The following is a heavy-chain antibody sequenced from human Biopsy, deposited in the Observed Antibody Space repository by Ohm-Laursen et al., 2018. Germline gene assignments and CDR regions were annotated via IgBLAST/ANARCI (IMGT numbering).Heavy chain of an antibody. CDR3: AKDRWERNLHYGGGVDL. V-gene: IGHV3-23*01. CDR2: ISGSGDTA. Sequence: SLRLSCTASGFTFASHAMRWVRQAPGKGLEWVSLISGSGDTAYYPDSVKGRFTISRDKSKNTLYLEMNSLRAEDTALYYCAKDRWERNLHYGGGVDLWGQGTTVTVSS. J-gene: IGHJ6*02. CDR1: GFTFASHA. D-gene: IGHD4-17*01.